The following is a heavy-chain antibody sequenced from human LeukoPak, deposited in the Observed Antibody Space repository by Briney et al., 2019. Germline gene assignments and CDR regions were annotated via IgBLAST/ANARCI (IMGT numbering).Heavy chain of an antibody. V-gene: IGHV3-30*04. D-gene: IGHD3-22*01. CDR1: GFIFSSYD. Sequence: GSLRLSCAASGFIFSSYDMHWVRQAPGRGPQWICLITADGYRGYYADSVKGRFTISRDNSKNTLYLQMNSLRADDTAVYYCAKSRARREGSSGSIDYWGQGTLVTVSS. CDR3: AKSRARREGSSGSIDY. CDR2: ITADGYRG. J-gene: IGHJ4*02.